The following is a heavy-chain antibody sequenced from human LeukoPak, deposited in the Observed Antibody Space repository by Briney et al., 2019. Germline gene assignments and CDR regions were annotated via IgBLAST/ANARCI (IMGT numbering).Heavy chain of an antibody. CDR1: GGTFSSYA. CDR3: ARVFYSDDFWSGYPNNWFDP. CDR2: IIPILGIA. D-gene: IGHD3-3*01. J-gene: IGHJ5*02. V-gene: IGHV1-69*04. Sequence: SVKVSCRASGGTFSSYAISWVRQAPGQGLEWMGRIIPILGIANYAQKFQGRVTITADKSTSTAYMELSSLRSEDTAVYYCARVFYSDDFWSGYPNNWFDPWGQGTLVTVSS.